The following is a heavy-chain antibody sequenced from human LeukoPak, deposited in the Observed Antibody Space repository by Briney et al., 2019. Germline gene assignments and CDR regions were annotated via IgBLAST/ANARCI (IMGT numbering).Heavy chain of an antibody. V-gene: IGHV3-74*01. CDR3: AAGGRTNWFDP. Sequence: GGSLRLSCAASGLTFSSHWMHWVRQAPGKGLVWVSRITNDGSSTTYADSVKGRFTISRDNSKNTLYLQMNSLRAEDTAVYYCAAGGRTNWFDPWGQGTLVTVSS. CDR1: GLTFSSHW. J-gene: IGHJ5*02. CDR2: ITNDGSST. D-gene: IGHD2-8*01.